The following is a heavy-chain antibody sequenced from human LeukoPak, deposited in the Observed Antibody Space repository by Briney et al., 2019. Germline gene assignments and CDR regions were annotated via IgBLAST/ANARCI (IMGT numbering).Heavy chain of an antibody. D-gene: IGHD1-14*01. CDR2: IKSKTDGGTT. CDR1: GFTFSNAW. CDR3: TTITSPSRYYYYYGMDV. Sequence: GGSLSLSCAASGFTFSNAWMSWVRQAPGKGLEWVGRIKSKTDGGTTDYAAPVKGRFTISRDDSKNTLYLQMNSLKTEDTAVYYCTTITSPSRYYYYYGMDVWGQGTTVTVSS. J-gene: IGHJ6*02. V-gene: IGHV3-15*01.